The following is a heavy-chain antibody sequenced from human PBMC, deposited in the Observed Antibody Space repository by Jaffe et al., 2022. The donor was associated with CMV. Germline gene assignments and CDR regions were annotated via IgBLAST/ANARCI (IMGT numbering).Heavy chain of an antibody. J-gene: IGHJ6*03. V-gene: IGHV5-10-1*03. Sequence: EVQLVQSGAEVKKPGESLRISCKGSGYSFTSYWISWVRQMPGKGLEWMGRIDPSDSYTNYSPSFQGHVTISADKSISTAYLQWSSLKASDTAMYYCARPTYSSSTYYYMDVWGKGTTVTVSS. D-gene: IGHD6-6*01. CDR2: IDPSDSYT. CDR1: GYSFTSYW. CDR3: ARPTYSSSTYYYMDV.